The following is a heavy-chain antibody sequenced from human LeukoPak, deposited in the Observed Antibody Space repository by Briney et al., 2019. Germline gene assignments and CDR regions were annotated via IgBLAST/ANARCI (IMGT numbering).Heavy chain of an antibody. CDR1: GGPFSIYY. D-gene: IGHD2-21*02. CDR3: AREKVRHIVVMTGPYYFDY. Sequence: PSETLSLTCAVYGGPFSIYYWSWIRQPPGKGLEWIGEINHSGSTNYNPSLKSRVTISIDTSKNQFSLRLSSVTAADTAVYYCAREKVRHIVVMTGPYYFDYWGQGSLVTVSS. CDR2: INHSGST. J-gene: IGHJ4*02. V-gene: IGHV4-34*01.